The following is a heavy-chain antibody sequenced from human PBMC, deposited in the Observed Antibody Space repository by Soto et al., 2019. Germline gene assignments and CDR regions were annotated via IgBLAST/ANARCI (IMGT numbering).Heavy chain of an antibody. CDR3: ARRLAY. CDR1: GFTFSNYD. Sequence: EVQLVESGGGLVQPGGSLRLSCAASGFTFSNYDMNWVRQAPGKGLEWVSFISGSSSTIYYADSVKGRFTLSRDKAKNSVYLQTNSLRAEDTDVYYCARRLAYWGQGTLVTVSS. V-gene: IGHV3-48*01. J-gene: IGHJ4*02. CDR2: ISGSSSTI.